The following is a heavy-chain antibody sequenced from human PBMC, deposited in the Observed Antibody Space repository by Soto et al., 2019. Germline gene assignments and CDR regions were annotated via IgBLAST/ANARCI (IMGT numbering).Heavy chain of an antibody. J-gene: IGHJ4*02. V-gene: IGHV4-34*01. Sequence: QVQLQQWGAGLLKPSETLSLTCAVYGGSFSGYYWSWIRQPPGKGLEWIGEINHSGSTNYNPSRKSRVTISVDTSKNQFSLQLSSVTAADTAVYYCARGGLVLRYFDCPFDYWGQGTLVTVSS. CDR2: INHSGST. CDR1: GGSFSGYY. CDR3: ARGGLVLRYFDCPFDY. D-gene: IGHD3-9*01.